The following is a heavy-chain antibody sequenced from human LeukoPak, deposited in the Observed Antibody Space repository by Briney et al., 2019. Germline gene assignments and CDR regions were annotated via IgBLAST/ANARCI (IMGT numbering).Heavy chain of an antibody. J-gene: IGHJ4*02. V-gene: IGHV3-30*14. CDR1: GFTFSTYA. CDR2: ISYDGSNK. Sequence: PGGSLRLSGVASGFTFSTYAMHWVRQAPGKGLEWVAFISYDGSNKYADSVKGRFTISRDNSANTIYLQMNSLRAEDTAIFYCASHYGGGQGTPVTVSS. D-gene: IGHD3-16*01. CDR3: ASHYG.